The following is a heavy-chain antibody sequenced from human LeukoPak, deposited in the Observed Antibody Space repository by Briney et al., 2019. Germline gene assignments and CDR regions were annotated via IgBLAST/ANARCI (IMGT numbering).Heavy chain of an antibody. CDR3: AKDEYVHMIVVVGSLDY. V-gene: IGHV3-23*01. CDR2: ISGSGGST. D-gene: IGHD3-22*01. CDR1: GFTFSSYG. J-gene: IGHJ4*02. Sequence: GGSLRLSCAASGFTFSSYGMSWVRQAPGKGLEWVSAISGSGGSTYYADSVKGRFTISRDNSKNTPYLQMNSLRAEDTAVYYCAKDEYVHMIVVVGSLDYWGQGTLVTVSS.